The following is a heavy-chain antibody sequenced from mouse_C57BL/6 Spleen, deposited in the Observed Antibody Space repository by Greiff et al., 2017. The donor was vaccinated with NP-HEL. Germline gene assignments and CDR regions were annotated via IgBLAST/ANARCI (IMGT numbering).Heavy chain of an antibody. CDR2: IYPRDGST. CDR3: ARSGGYGNYEDSYFDY. CDR1: GYTFTDHT. D-gene: IGHD2-10*02. Sequence: QVQLQQSDAELVKPGASVKISCKVSGYTFTDHTIHWMKQRPEQGLEWIGYIYPRDGSTKYNEKFKGKATLTADKSSSTAYMQLNSLTSEDSAVYFCARSGGYGNYEDSYFDYWGQGTTLTVSS. J-gene: IGHJ2*01. V-gene: IGHV1-78*01.